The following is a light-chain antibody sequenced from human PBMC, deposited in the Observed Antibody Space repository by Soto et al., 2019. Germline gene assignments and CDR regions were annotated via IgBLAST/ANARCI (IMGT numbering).Light chain of an antibody. V-gene: IGKV3-11*01. CDR1: QSVGSY. J-gene: IGKJ5*01. CDR2: GAS. CDR3: QQRSNWPIT. Sequence: EVVLTQSPATLSLSPGDRATLSCRASQSVGSYLAWYQQKPGQAPRLLIYGASNRATGIPARFSGSGSGTDFTLTISSLEPEDFALYYCQQRSNWPITFGQGTRLEIK.